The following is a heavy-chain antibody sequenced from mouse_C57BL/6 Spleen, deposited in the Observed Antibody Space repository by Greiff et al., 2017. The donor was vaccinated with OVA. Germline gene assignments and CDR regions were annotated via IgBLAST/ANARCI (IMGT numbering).Heavy chain of an antibody. CDR3: ASYSNPFDY. D-gene: IGHD2-5*01. Sequence: VKLQQPGAELVKPGASVTLSCKASGYTFTSYWMHWVKQRPGQGLEWIGMIHPNSGSTNYNEKVKSKAPLTVDKSSSTAYMQLSSLTSEDSAVYYCASYSNPFDYWGQGTTLTVSS. V-gene: IGHV1-64*01. J-gene: IGHJ2*01. CDR2: IHPNSGST. CDR1: GYTFTSYW.